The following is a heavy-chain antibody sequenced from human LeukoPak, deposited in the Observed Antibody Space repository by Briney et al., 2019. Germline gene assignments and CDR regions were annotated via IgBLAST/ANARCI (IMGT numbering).Heavy chain of an antibody. CDR3: ARGVKSRVVPPATGSLDYYYYMDV. D-gene: IGHD2-2*01. Sequence: PGGSLRLSRAASGFTFSLYSMYWVRQAPGKGLEWEAVISNDGSNKYYADSVKGRFNISRDISKNTLYLQMNSLRAEDTAVYYCARGVKSRVVPPATGSLDYYYYMDVWGKGTTVTVSS. J-gene: IGHJ6*03. CDR1: GFTFSLYS. CDR2: ISNDGSNK. V-gene: IGHV3-30-3*01.